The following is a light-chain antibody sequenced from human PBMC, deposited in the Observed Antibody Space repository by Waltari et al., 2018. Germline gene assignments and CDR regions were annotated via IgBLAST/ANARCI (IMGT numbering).Light chain of an antibody. CDR2: GAS. Sequence: RAIQSVGSSYLACYEQNPGQAPRLHIYGASSRSTGSPDRFSGSGSGTDVTLTISRLEPEDFAVYYCQQYGSSPRTFGQGTKVEIK. V-gene: IGKV3-20*01. CDR1: QSVGSSY. CDR3: QQYGSSPRT. J-gene: IGKJ1*01.